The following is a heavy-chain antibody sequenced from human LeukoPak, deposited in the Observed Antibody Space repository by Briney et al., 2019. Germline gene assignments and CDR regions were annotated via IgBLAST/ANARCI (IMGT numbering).Heavy chain of an antibody. CDR1: GGTFSSYA. Sequence: ASVKVSCKASGGTFSSYAISWVRQAPGRGLEWMGRIIPILGIANYAQKFQGRVTITADKSTSTAYMELSSLRSEDTAVYYCARDWYGGNNWFDPWGQGTLVTVSS. CDR2: IIPILGIA. CDR3: ARDWYGGNNWFDP. J-gene: IGHJ5*02. D-gene: IGHD4-23*01. V-gene: IGHV1-69*04.